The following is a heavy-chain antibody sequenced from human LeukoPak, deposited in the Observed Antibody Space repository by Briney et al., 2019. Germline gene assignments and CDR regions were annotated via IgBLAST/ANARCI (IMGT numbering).Heavy chain of an antibody. J-gene: IGHJ3*02. D-gene: IGHD3-10*01. V-gene: IGHV1-18*01. CDR3: ARGGSRSRRGDDAFDI. CDR2: ISAYNGNT. CDR1: GYTFTNYA. Sequence: SVKVSCKASGYTFTNYAMNWVRQAPGQGLEWMGWISAYNGNTELAQKFQGRVTLATDASTSTAYVELRSLTSDDTAVYFCARGGSRSRRGDDAFDIWGQGTMVTVSS.